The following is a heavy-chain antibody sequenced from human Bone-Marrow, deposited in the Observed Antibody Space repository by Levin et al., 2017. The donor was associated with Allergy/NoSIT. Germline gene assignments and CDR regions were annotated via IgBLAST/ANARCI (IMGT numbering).Heavy chain of an antibody. CDR3: SRCSGRRCHGGVDA. CDR2: TWFDGSNR. CDR1: GFSFGNYG. D-gene: IGHD2-15*01. J-gene: IGHJ5*02. V-gene: IGHV3-33*01. Sequence: GGSLRLSCAASGFSFGNYGMHWVRQAPGKGLEWVAVTWFDGSNRYYADSLTGRFTISNDNNKKILYLQMNNLRAEDTATYYCSRCSGRRCHGGVDAWGQGNLVTVSS.